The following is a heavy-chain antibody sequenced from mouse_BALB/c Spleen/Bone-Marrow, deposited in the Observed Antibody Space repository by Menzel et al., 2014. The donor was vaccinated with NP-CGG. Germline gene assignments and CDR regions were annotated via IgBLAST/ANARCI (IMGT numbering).Heavy chain of an antibody. Sequence: VKLMESGAELVKPGASVKLSCKASGYTFTSYWMHWVKQRPGQGLEWIGEINPSNGRTNYNEKFKSKATLTVGKSSSTAYMQLSSLTSEDSAVYYCAREDILYAMDYWGQGTSVTVSS. V-gene: IGHV1S81*02. CDR3: AREDILYAMDY. CDR2: INPSNGRT. J-gene: IGHJ4*01. CDR1: GYTFTSYW.